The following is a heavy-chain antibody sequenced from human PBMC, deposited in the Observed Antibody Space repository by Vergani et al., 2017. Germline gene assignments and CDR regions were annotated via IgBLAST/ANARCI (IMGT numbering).Heavy chain of an antibody. Sequence: QVQLQESGPGLVKPSQTLSLTCTVSGGSISSYYWSWIRQPPGKGLEWIGYIYYSGSTNYNPSLKSRVTISVDTSKNQFSLKLSSVTAADTAVYYCARGLYDFWSGYYTTYYFDYWGQGTLVTVSS. D-gene: IGHD3-3*01. CDR3: ARGLYDFWSGYYTTYYFDY. CDR1: GGSISSYY. V-gene: IGHV4-59*01. J-gene: IGHJ4*02. CDR2: IYYSGST.